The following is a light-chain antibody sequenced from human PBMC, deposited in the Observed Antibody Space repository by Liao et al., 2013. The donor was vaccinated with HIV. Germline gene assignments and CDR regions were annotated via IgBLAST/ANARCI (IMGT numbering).Light chain of an antibody. Sequence: SYVLTQPPSVSVAPGKTASITCGGNNIGSRSVHWYQQKPGQAPVLVIYHDNDRPSGIPERFSGSNSADTATLTISRVEAGDEADYYCQVWDGISDHPVFGGGTKLTVL. CDR3: QVWDGISDHPV. CDR2: HDN. CDR1: NIGSRS. J-gene: IGLJ3*02. V-gene: IGLV3-21*01.